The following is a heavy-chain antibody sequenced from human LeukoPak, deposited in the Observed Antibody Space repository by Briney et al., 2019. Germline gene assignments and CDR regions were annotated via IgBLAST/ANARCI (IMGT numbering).Heavy chain of an antibody. V-gene: IGHV3-48*03. CDR2: ISSSGSTI. CDR1: GFTFSSYE. Sequence: PGGSLRLSCAASGFTFSSYEMNWVRQAPGKGLEWVSYISSSGSTIYYADSVKGRFTISRDNAKNSLYLQMNSLRAEDTAVYYCAREDIVGFGAIGIWGQGTMVTVSS. J-gene: IGHJ3*02. CDR3: AREDIVGFGAIGI. D-gene: IGHD2-15*01.